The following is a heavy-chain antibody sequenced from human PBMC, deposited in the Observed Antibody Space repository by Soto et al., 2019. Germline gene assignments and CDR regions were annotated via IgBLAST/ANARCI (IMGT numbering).Heavy chain of an antibody. CDR3: ARDWDYYDSSGYGIDY. V-gene: IGHV3-33*01. J-gene: IGHJ4*02. CDR1: GFTFSSYG. D-gene: IGHD3-22*01. Sequence: QVQLVESGGGVVQPGRSLRLSCAASGFTFSSYGMHWVRQAPGKGLAWVAVIWYDGSNKYYADSVKGRFTISRDNSKNTLYLQMNSLRAEDTAVYYCARDWDYYDSSGYGIDYWGQGTLVTVSS. CDR2: IWYDGSNK.